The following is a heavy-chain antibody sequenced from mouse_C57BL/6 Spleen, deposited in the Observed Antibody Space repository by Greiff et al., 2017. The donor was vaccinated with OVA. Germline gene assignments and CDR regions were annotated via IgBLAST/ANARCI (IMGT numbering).Heavy chain of an antibody. CDR1: GYTFTSYW. D-gene: IGHD4-1*01. CDR3: ARGDWDVEWFAY. Sequence: QVQLQQPGAELVKPGASVKLSCKASGYTFTSYWMHWVKQRPGQGLEWIGMIHPNSGSTNYNEKFKSKATLTVDKSSSTAYMQLSSLTSEDSAVYYCARGDWDVEWFAYWGQGTLVTVSA. CDR2: IHPNSGST. J-gene: IGHJ3*01. V-gene: IGHV1-64*01.